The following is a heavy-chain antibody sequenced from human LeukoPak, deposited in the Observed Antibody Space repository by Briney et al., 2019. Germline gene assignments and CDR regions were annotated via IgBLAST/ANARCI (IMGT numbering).Heavy chain of an antibody. CDR3: ARVSSGSPTKNAFDI. D-gene: IGHD3-22*01. CDR1: GDTFTDYY. CDR2: INPNSGDT. V-gene: IGHV1-2*02. Sequence: GASVKVSCKTSGDTFTDYYIHWVRQAPGQGLEWMGWINPNSGDTNYAQRFLGRVTLTTDTSISTAYMELSRLRSDDTAVYYCARVSSGSPTKNAFDIWGQGTMVTVSS. J-gene: IGHJ3*02.